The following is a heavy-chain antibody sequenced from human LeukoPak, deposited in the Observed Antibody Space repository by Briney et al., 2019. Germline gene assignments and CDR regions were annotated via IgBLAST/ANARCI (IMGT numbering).Heavy chain of an antibody. Sequence: GGSLRLSCVASGFTFSSYAMHWVRQAPGKGLEWVAVISYDGSNKYYADSVKGRFTISRDNSKNTLYLQMNSLRAEDTAVYYCARIGADDPGIAVGDFQHWGQGTLVTVSS. CDR3: ARIGADDPGIAVGDFQH. V-gene: IGHV3-30-3*01. D-gene: IGHD6-19*01. J-gene: IGHJ1*01. CDR2: ISYDGSNK. CDR1: GFTFSSYA.